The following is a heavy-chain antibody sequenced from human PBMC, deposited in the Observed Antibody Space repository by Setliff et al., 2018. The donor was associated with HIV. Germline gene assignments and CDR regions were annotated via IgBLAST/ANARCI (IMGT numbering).Heavy chain of an antibody. J-gene: IGHJ4*02. V-gene: IGHV4-4*09. CDR3: ASSPSYRSSWEYYFDY. CDR1: GGSISGYH. D-gene: IGHD6-13*01. Sequence: SETLSLTCTVSGGSISGYHWNWLRQTPGKGLEWIGYIYTSRGTNYNHSLRTRVIISVDTSNQFSLKLSSVTAADAAVYYCASSPSYRSSWEYYFDYWGQGILVT. CDR2: IYTSRGT.